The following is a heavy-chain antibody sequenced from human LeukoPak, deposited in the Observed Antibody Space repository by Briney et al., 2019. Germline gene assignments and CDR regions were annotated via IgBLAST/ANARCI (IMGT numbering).Heavy chain of an antibody. J-gene: IGHJ4*02. Sequence: GGSLRLSCAASGFTFSSYWMHWVRQAPGKGLVWVSRINSDGSSTSYADSVKGRFTISRDNAKNTLYLQMNSLRAEDTAVYYCAKDKRGVGALDYWGQGTLVTVSS. CDR2: INSDGSST. CDR1: GFTFSSYW. CDR3: AKDKRGVGALDY. V-gene: IGHV3-74*01. D-gene: IGHD3-10*01.